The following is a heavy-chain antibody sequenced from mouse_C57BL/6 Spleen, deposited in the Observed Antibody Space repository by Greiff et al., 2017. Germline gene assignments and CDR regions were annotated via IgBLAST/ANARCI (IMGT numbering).Heavy chain of an antibody. CDR1: GYTFTSYW. V-gene: IGHV1-52*01. CDR2: IDPSDSET. CDR3: ARSGTTVVGRVAY. Sequence: QVQLQQPGAELVRPGSSVKLSCKASGYTFTSYWMHWVKQRPIQGLEWIGNIDPSDSETHYNQKFKDKATLTVDKSSSTAYMQLSSLTSEDSAVYYCARSGTTVVGRVAYWGQGTLVTVSA. D-gene: IGHD1-1*01. J-gene: IGHJ3*01.